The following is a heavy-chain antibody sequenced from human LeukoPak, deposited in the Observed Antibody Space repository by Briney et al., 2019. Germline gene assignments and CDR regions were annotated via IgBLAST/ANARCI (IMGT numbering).Heavy chain of an antibody. J-gene: IGHJ4*02. CDR2: ISSSGSTI. Sequence: KSGGSLRLSCAASGFTYSDYYMSWIRQAPGKGLEWVSYISSSGSTIYYADSVKGRFTISRDNAKNSLYLQMNSLRAEDTAVYYCARETFGGVIVKWKQSSWGQGTLVTVSS. V-gene: IGHV3-11*01. CDR1: GFTYSDYY. CDR3: ARETFGGVIVKWKQSS. D-gene: IGHD3-16*02.